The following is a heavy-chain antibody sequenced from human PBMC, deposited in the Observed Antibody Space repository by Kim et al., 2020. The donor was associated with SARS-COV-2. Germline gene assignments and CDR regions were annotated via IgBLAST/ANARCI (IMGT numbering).Heavy chain of an antibody. D-gene: IGHD3-10*01. Sequence: SVKVSCKASGGTFSSYAISWVRQAPGQGLEWMGRIIPILGIANYAQKFQGRVTITADKSTSTAYMELSSLRSEDTAVYYCGSHLDYYGSGSYYKTGNLGYWGQGTLVTVSS. CDR3: GSHLDYYGSGSYYKTGNLGY. CDR2: IIPILGIA. V-gene: IGHV1-69*04. CDR1: GGTFSSYA. J-gene: IGHJ4*02.